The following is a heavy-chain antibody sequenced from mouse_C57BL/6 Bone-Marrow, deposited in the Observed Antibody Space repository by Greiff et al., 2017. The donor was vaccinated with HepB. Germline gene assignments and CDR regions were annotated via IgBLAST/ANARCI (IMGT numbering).Heavy chain of an antibody. CDR3: ARRVYGSGAY. J-gene: IGHJ3*01. CDR2: IDPSDSYT. V-gene: IGHV1-50*01. Sequence: QVQLQQPGAELVKPGASVKLSCKASGYTFTSYWMQWVKQRPGQGLEWIGEIDPSDSYTNYNQKFKGKATLTVDTSSSTAYMQLSSLTSEDSAVYYCARRVYGSGAYWGQGTLVTVSA. D-gene: IGHD1-1*01. CDR1: GYTFTSYW.